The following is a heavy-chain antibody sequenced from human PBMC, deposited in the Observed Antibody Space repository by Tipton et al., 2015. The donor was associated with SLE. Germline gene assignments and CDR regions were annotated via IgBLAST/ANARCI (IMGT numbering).Heavy chain of an antibody. Sequence: TLSLTCAVDGGSFSGYHWTWIRQPPGKGLEWIGEVYHSESSNYNPSLQSRVTMSVDTSKNQFSLKLSSVTAADTAVYFCARSTTTMNLPRFDFWGLGTLVTVSS. CDR2: VYHSESS. CDR1: GGSFSGYH. J-gene: IGHJ4*02. CDR3: ARSTTTMNLPRFDF. V-gene: IGHV4-34*01. D-gene: IGHD4-17*01.